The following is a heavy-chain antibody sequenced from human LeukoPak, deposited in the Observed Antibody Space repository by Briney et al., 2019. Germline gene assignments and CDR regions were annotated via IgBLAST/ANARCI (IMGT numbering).Heavy chain of an antibody. J-gene: IGHJ4*02. Sequence: GGSLRFSCAASGFTFSSYAMHWVRQAPGKGLEWVAVISYDGSNKYYADSVKGRFTISRDNSKNTLYLQMNSLRAEDTAVYYCARDRFRGPIAMVLPDYWGQGTLVTVSS. V-gene: IGHV3-30-3*01. CDR2: ISYDGSNK. CDR3: ARDRFRGPIAMVLPDY. CDR1: GFTFSSYA. D-gene: IGHD5-18*01.